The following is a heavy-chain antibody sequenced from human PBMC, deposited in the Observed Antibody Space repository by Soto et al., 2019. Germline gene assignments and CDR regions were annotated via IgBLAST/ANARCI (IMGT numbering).Heavy chain of an antibody. CDR3: ARDAQYSSRWHPIDY. Sequence: QVQLVQSGAEVKKPGASVKVYCKASGYTFTDYGISWVRQAPGQGLEWMGRIHTYNGNTNYAQKVQGRVTMTPDSSTSTAYMELRSLRSDDTAVYYCARDAQYSSRWHPIDYWGQGTLVTVSS. CDR1: GYTFTDYG. J-gene: IGHJ4*02. V-gene: IGHV1-18*01. CDR2: IHTYNGNT. D-gene: IGHD6-19*01.